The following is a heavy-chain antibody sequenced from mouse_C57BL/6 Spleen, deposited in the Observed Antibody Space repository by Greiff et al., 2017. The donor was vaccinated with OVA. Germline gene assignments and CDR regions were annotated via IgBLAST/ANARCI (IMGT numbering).Heavy chain of an antibody. CDR3: ASSYCYDVGFAY. D-gene: IGHD2-12*01. J-gene: IGHJ3*01. CDR2: INPSNGGT. Sequence: QVQLKQPGTELVKPGASVKLSCKASGYTFTSYWMHWVKQRPGQGLEWIGNINPSNGGTNYNEKFKSKATLPVDKHSSTAYMQLSSLTSEDSAVYYCASSYCYDVGFAYWGQGTLVTVSA. CDR1: GYTFTSYW. V-gene: IGHV1-53*01.